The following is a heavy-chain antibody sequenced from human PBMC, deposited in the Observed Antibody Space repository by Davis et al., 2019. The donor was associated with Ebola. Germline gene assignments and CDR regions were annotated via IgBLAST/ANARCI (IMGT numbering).Heavy chain of an antibody. Sequence: GESLKISCAASGVTFRTYGMHWVRQAPGKGLEWVAFIRYDGDNKYYVDSVKGRFTISRDNAKNTLYLQMNSLRAEDTAVYYCARVLAARPWYFDLWGRGTLVTVSS. CDR2: IRYDGDNK. J-gene: IGHJ2*01. CDR1: GVTFRTYG. V-gene: IGHV3-30*02. D-gene: IGHD6-6*01. CDR3: ARVLAARPWYFDL.